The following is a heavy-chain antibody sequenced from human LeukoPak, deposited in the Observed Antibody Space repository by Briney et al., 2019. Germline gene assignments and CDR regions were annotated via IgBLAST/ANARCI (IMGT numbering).Heavy chain of an antibody. V-gene: IGHV1-69*05. CDR2: IIPIFGTA. CDR3: ASARVVTIFGVVVREMDV. Sequence: SVKVSCKASGGTFSSYAISWVRQAPGQGLEWMGGIIPIFGTANYAQKFQGRVTITTDESTSTAYMELSSLRSEDMAVYYCASARVVTIFGVVVREMDVWGKGTTVTVSS. CDR1: GGTFSSYA. J-gene: IGHJ6*04. D-gene: IGHD3-3*01.